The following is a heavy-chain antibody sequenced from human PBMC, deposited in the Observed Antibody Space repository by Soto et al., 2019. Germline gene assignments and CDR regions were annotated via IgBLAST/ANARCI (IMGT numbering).Heavy chain of an antibody. CDR2: IWYDGSNK. V-gene: IGHV3-33*01. CDR1: GFTFISYG. J-gene: IGHJ4*02. D-gene: IGHD3-22*01. CDR3: ARERASDSSGDFDY. Sequence: WGSLRLSCAASGFTFISYGMHFFRQSPGKGLEWVAVIWYDGSNKYYADSVKGRFTISRDNSKNTLYLQMNSLRAEDTVVYYCARERASDSSGDFDYWGQGTLVTVSS.